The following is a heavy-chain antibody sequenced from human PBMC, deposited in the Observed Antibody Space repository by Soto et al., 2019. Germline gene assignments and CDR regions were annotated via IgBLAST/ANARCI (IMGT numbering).Heavy chain of an antibody. CDR3: AAGGILTGYPPHYFDY. D-gene: IGHD3-9*01. CDR1: GFTFTSSA. Sequence: SVKVSCKASGFTFTSSAMQWVRQARGQRLEWIGWIVVGSGNTNYAQKFQERVTITRDMSTSTAYMELSSLRSEDTAVYYCAAGGILTGYPPHYFDYWGQGTLVTVSS. J-gene: IGHJ4*02. V-gene: IGHV1-58*02. CDR2: IVVGSGNT.